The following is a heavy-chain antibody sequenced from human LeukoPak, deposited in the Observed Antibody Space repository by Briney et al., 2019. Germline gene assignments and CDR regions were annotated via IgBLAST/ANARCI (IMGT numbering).Heavy chain of an antibody. CDR2: ISGNGGNT. J-gene: IGHJ4*02. CDR1: GFTFSSYA. D-gene: IGHD6-13*01. V-gene: IGHV3-23*01. CDR3: AKDIAAAGTYFDY. Sequence: GGSLRLPCAASGFTFSSYAMNWVRQAPGKGLEWVSTISGNGGNTFYVDSVKGRFTISRDNSKNTLYLQMNNLRAEDTAIYYCAKDIAAAGTYFDYWGQGTLVTVPS.